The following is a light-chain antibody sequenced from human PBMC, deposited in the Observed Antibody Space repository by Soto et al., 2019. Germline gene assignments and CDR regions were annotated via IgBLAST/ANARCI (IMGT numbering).Light chain of an antibody. CDR2: GAS. J-gene: IGKJ1*01. Sequence: ETVLTQSPGTLSLSPGERATLSCRASQTIRSNYFAWYRQTPGQAPRLLIYGASNRATGIADRFSGSGSGTDFSLIISRLEPEDFARYYCQQYGSSPWTFGQGTKVEIK. V-gene: IGKV3-20*01. CDR1: QTIRSNY. CDR3: QQYGSSPWT.